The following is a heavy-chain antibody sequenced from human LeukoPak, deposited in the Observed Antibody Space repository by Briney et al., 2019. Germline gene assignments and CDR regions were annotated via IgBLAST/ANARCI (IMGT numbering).Heavy chain of an antibody. CDR2: INPNSGDT. V-gene: IGHV1-2*02. Sequence: ASVKVSCKASGYTFTGYYMHWVRQAPGQGLEWMGWINPNSGDTNYAQKFQGRVTMTRDTSISTAYMELSRLRSDDTAAYYCAREGVSGDAFDIWGQGTMVTVSS. J-gene: IGHJ3*02. CDR1: GYTFTGYY. CDR3: AREGVSGDAFDI. D-gene: IGHD2-8*01.